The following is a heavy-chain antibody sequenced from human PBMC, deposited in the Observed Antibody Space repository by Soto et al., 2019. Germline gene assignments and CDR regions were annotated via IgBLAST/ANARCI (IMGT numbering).Heavy chain of an antibody. CDR3: ASSPVPYYFDY. Sequence: QVQLQESGPGLVKPSQTLSLTCSVSGGSISSAGYYWSRIRQHPGKGLEWIGSIYYSGSTSYNPSLKSRVTISVDTSKNQFSLKLSSVTAADTAVYYCASSPVPYYFDYWGQGTLVTVSS. J-gene: IGHJ4*02. V-gene: IGHV4-31*03. CDR1: GGSISSAGYY. CDR2: IYYSGST. D-gene: IGHD6-6*01.